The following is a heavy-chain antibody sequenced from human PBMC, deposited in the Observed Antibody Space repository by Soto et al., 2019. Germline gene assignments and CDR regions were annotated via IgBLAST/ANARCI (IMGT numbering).Heavy chain of an antibody. V-gene: IGHV3-33*01. J-gene: IGHJ4*02. Sequence: GGSLRLSCAASGFTFSSYGMHWVRQAPGKGLEWVAVIWYDGSNKYYADSVKGRFTISRDNSKNTLYLQMNSLRAEDTAVYYCARDQRGQNWNLFDYWGQGTLVTVSS. CDR3: ARDQRGQNWNLFDY. D-gene: IGHD1-7*01. CDR1: GFTFSSYG. CDR2: IWYDGSNK.